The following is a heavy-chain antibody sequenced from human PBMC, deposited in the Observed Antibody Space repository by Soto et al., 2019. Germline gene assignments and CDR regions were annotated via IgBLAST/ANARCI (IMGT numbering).Heavy chain of an antibody. J-gene: IGHJ4*02. CDR1: GFTFSNAW. D-gene: IGHD3-22*01. CDR3: TTESWYYDSSGYDY. Sequence: GSLRLSCAASGFTFSNAWMSWVRQAPGKGLEWVGRIKSKTDGGTTDYAAPVKGRFTISRDDSKNTLYLQMNSLKTEDTAVYYCTTESWYYDSSGYDYWGQGTLVTVSS. CDR2: IKSKTDGGTT. V-gene: IGHV3-15*01.